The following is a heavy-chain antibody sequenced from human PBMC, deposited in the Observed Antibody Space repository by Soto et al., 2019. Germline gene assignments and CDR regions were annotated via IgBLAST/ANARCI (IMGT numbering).Heavy chain of an antibody. Sequence: GESLKISCKSSGYSFTDYCIGWVRQMPGKGPEWMGIIYPGDSDARYSPSFQGQVTISVDTSINTAFLRWNSLTAPDTAMYYCARQADYNILTGYFYYFDYWGQGSLVTVS. J-gene: IGHJ4*01. D-gene: IGHD3-9*01. CDR1: GYSFTDYC. V-gene: IGHV5-51*01. CDR3: ARQADYNILTGYFYYFDY. CDR2: IYPGDSDA.